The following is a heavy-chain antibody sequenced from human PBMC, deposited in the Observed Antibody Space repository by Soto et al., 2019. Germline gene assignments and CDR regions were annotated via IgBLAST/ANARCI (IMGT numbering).Heavy chain of an antibody. Sequence: GASVKVSCKASGGTFSSYTISWVRQAPGQGLEWMGRIIPILGIANYAQKFQGRVTITADKSTSTAYMELSSLRSEDTAVYYCARDQVPNWFDPWGQGTLVTVSS. CDR2: IIPILGIA. J-gene: IGHJ5*02. CDR1: GGTFSSYT. CDR3: ARDQVPNWFDP. V-gene: IGHV1-69*04.